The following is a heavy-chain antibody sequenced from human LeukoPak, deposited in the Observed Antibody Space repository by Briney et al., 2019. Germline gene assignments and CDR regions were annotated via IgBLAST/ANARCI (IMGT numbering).Heavy chain of an antibody. CDR2: IYYSGGT. J-gene: IGHJ3*02. CDR3: ARQTQGLVEGVFDI. V-gene: IGHV4-39*01. D-gene: IGHD6-19*01. Sequence: SETLSLTCIVSGGSISSNNYYWGWIRQPPGKGLEWIGSIYYSGGTSYNPSLKSRVTISVDTSKKQFSLKLSSVTAADTAVYYCARQTQGLVEGVFDIWGQGTMVTVSS. CDR1: GGSISSNNYY.